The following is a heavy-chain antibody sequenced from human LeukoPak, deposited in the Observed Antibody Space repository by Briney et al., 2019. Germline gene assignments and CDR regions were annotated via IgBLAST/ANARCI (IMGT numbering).Heavy chain of an antibody. CDR1: GLTFSEHW. CDR2: IKTDGSEA. Sequence: GGSLRLSCEVSGLTFSEHWMDWVRHAPGKGMVWVSRIKTDGSEASSGAAVSVRFVISRDNSRNMLFLLMNNVRDDDTAMYFCARDVGPYSGSPGADWGQGTQVIVSS. D-gene: IGHD1-26*01. J-gene: IGHJ4*02. V-gene: IGHV3-74*01. CDR3: ARDVGPYSGSPGAD.